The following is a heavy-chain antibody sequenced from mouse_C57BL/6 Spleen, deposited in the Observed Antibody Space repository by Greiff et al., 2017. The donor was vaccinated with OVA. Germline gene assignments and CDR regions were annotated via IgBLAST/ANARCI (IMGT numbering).Heavy chain of an antibody. CDR3: ARSNSSGPPGFAY. Sequence: QVQLQQSGAELVRPGTSVKVSCKASGYAFTNYLIEWVKQRPGQGLEWIGVFNPGSGGTNYNEKFKGKATLTADKSSSTAYMQLSSLTSEDSAVYFCARSNSSGPPGFAYWGQGTLVTVSA. D-gene: IGHD3-2*02. J-gene: IGHJ3*01. CDR1: GYAFTNYL. CDR2: FNPGSGGT. V-gene: IGHV1-54*01.